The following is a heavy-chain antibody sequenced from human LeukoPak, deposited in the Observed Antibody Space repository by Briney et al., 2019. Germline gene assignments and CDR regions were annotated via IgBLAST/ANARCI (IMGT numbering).Heavy chain of an antibody. J-gene: IGHJ4*02. CDR3: VRGVASLNYYFDS. D-gene: IGHD5-12*01. V-gene: IGHV3-48*03. CDR2: ISSSGSTI. CDR1: GFTFSTYE. Sequence: PGGSLRLSCAASGFTFSTYEMNWVRQAPGKGLEWVSYISSSGSTIYYADSVKGRFTISRDNAKSTLYLQMNSLRAEDTALYYCVRGVASLNYYFDSWGQGTLVTVSS.